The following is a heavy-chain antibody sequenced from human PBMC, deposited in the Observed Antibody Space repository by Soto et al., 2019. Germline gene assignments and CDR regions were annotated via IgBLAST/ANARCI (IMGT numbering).Heavy chain of an antibody. CDR3: ARDEVSKGRWFDP. J-gene: IGHJ5*02. CDR1: GYTFTSYY. D-gene: IGHD2-8*01. V-gene: IGHV1-46*01. CDR2: INPSGGST. Sequence: ASVKVSCKASGYTFTSYYMHWVRQAPGQGLEWIGIINPSGGSTSYAQKFQGRVTMTRDTSTSTVYMELSSLRSEDTAVYYCARDEVSKGRWFDPWGQGTLVTVSS.